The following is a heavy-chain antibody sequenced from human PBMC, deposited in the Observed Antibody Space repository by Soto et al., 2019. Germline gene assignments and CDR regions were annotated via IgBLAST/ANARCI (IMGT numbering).Heavy chain of an antibody. D-gene: IGHD3-3*01. CDR1: GYSFSSYG. V-gene: IGHV1-18*04. CDR3: ARDRPYFEFWSGYYGFDH. J-gene: IGHJ4*02. CDR2: ISANNGNT. Sequence: QVQLVQSGGEVKKPGASVKVSCKASGYSFSSYGISWVRQAPGQGPEWMGWISANNGNTKYIRKVQGRVTITTDTSTNTAYMELRSLRSDDTAGYYCARDRPYFEFWSGYYGFDHWGQGTLVTVSS.